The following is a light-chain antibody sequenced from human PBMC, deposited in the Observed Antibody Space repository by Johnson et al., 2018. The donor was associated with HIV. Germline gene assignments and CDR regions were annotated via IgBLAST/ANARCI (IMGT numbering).Light chain of an antibody. Sequence: QSVLTQPPSVSAAPGQKVTISCSGSSSNIGDNYVSWYQQLPGTAPKLLIYENNKRPSGVPDRFSGSKSGTSATLGITGLQTGDEADYYCGTWDNSLITFCVFGTGTKVTVL. CDR2: ENN. CDR3: GTWDNSLITFCV. CDR1: SSNIGDNY. V-gene: IGLV1-51*02. J-gene: IGLJ1*01.